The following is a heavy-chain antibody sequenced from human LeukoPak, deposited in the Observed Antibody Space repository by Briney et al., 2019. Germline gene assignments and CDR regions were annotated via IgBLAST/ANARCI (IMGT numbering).Heavy chain of an antibody. CDR1: GFTFSNCP. CDR2: ISGSGSST. V-gene: IGHV3-23*01. Sequence: GGSLRLSCAASGFTFSNCPMSWVRQAPEKGLEWVSGISGSGSSTYYADSVKGRFTISRDNSENTLSLQMNSLRADDTAIYYCAKSCNSGNCYYNYWGQGTLVTVSS. J-gene: IGHJ4*02. D-gene: IGHD2/OR15-2a*01. CDR3: AKSCNSGNCYYNY.